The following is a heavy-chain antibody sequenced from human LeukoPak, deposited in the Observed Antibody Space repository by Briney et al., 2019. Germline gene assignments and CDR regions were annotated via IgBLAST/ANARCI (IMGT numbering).Heavy chain of an antibody. CDR1: GASISSNTYC. CDR3: ARGLLYYYDSSGYYPYDAFDI. J-gene: IGHJ3*02. D-gene: IGHD3-22*01. CDR2: IYSSGST. V-gene: IGHV4-39*07. Sequence: SETLSLTCTVSGASISSNTYCWGWIRQPPGKGLEWIASIYSSGSTFYNPSLNSGVTISIDTSNYQFSLKLSSVTAADTAVYYCARGLLYYYDSSGYYPYDAFDIWGQGTMVTVSS.